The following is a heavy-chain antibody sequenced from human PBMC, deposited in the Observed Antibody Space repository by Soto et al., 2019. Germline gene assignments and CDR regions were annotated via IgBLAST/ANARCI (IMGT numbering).Heavy chain of an antibody. CDR2: IKSKTDGGTT. CDR1: GFTFSNAW. CDR3: TTAVPQLYYYHSSGYWL. J-gene: IGHJ4*02. V-gene: IGHV3-15*07. D-gene: IGHD3-22*01. Sequence: GGSLRLSCAASGFTFSNAWMNWVRQAPGKGLEWVGRIKSKTDGGTTDYAAPVKGGFTISRDDSKNTLYLQMNSLKTEDTAAYYCTTAVPQLYYYHSSGYWLWGQGTLVTVSS.